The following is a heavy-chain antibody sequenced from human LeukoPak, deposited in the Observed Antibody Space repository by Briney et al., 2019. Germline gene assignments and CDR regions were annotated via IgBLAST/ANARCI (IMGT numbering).Heavy chain of an antibody. D-gene: IGHD2-15*01. V-gene: IGHV1-18*01. CDR2: TSAYNGNT. J-gene: IGHJ4*02. Sequence: ASVKVSCKTSGYTFTNYGISWVRQAPGQGLEWMGWTSAYNGNTNYAQNLRGRVTMIIDRSTSTVYMELRSLRSDDTAVYYCARDATDAAYTPMNDYWGQGTLVTVSS. CDR1: GYTFTNYG. CDR3: ARDATDAAYTPMNDY.